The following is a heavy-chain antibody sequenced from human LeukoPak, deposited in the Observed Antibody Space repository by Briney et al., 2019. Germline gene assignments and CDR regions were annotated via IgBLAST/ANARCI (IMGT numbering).Heavy chain of an antibody. D-gene: IGHD3-22*01. CDR3: ECSSGYYHGMDV. Sequence: GRSLTLSCAASGFTFSDYYMSWIRQAPGKGLEWVSYISSSGSTIYYADSVEGRFTISRDNAKNSLYLQMNSLRAEDTAVYYCECSSGYYHGMDVWGQGTTVTVSS. CDR1: GFTFSDYY. CDR2: ISSSGSTI. J-gene: IGHJ6*02. V-gene: IGHV3-11*01.